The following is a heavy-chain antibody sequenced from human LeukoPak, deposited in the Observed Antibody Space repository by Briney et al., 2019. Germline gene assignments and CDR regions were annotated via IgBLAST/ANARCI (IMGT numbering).Heavy chain of an antibody. CDR2: IGTAGEI. D-gene: IGHD6-13*01. J-gene: IGHJ2*01. CDR1: GFTFSSYD. CDR3: AMAAYSRTWYSRYFDR. V-gene: IGHV3-13*01. Sequence: GGSLRLSCAASGFTFSSYDIHWVRQATGKGLEWVSGIGTAGEIYYPGSVKGRFTISRENAKNSLYLQMNSLRAGDTAAYYCAMAAYSRTWYSRYFDRWGRGPLVTVSS.